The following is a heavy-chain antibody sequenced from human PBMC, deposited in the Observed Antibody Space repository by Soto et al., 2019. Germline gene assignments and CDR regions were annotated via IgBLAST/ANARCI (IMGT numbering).Heavy chain of an antibody. Sequence: ASVKVSCKASGYTFTVYYMHWVRQAPGQGLEWMGWINPKSGGTMYPQKFQGRVTMTWDTSISTAYMALTRLRSDDTAVYYCARDLAKGGGSAGFDYWGQGTPVTVSS. J-gene: IGHJ4*02. CDR2: INPKSGGT. CDR3: ARDLAKGGGSAGFDY. V-gene: IGHV1-2*02. CDR1: GYTFTVYY. D-gene: IGHD1-26*01.